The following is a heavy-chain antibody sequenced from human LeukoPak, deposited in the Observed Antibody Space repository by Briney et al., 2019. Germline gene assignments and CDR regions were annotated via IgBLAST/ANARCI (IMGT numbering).Heavy chain of an antibody. CDR1: GLTFSTSG. CDR3: ATETNGRHYDY. Sequence: PGXXLRLSCTASGLTFSTSGFNWVRQAPGKGLEWVASICPTGADRYHADSIKGRFTISRDKAKKFLYTQMNSLRAEDTAVYYCATETNGRHYDYWGQGTLLTVSS. V-gene: IGHV3-21*01. D-gene: IGHD1-14*01. J-gene: IGHJ4*02. CDR2: ICPTGADR.